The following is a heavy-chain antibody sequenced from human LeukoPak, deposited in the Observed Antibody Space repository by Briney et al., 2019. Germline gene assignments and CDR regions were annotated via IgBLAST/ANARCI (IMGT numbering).Heavy chain of an antibody. CDR2: ISYDGSNK. CDR1: GFTFSSYA. Sequence: PGRSLRLSCAASGFTFSSYAMHWVRQAPGKGLEWVAVISYDGSNKYYADSVKGRFTISRDNSKNTLYLQMNSLRSEDTAVYYCATIVIYDILTGYYNKAFDIWGQGTMVTVSS. V-gene: IGHV3-30*04. CDR3: ATIVIYDILTGYYNKAFDI. J-gene: IGHJ3*02. D-gene: IGHD3-9*01.